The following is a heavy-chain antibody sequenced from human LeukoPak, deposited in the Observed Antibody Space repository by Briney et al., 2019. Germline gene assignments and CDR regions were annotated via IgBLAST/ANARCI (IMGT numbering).Heavy chain of an antibody. Sequence: PGGSLRLSCAASGFTFSSYWMSWVRQAPGKGLEWVAFIRYDGSNKYYADSVKGRFTISRDNSKNTLYLQMNSLRTEDTAVYYCAKSGNNRFDYWGQGTLVTVSS. CDR3: AKSGNNRFDY. V-gene: IGHV3-30*02. CDR2: IRYDGSNK. J-gene: IGHJ4*02. D-gene: IGHD4-23*01. CDR1: GFTFSSYW.